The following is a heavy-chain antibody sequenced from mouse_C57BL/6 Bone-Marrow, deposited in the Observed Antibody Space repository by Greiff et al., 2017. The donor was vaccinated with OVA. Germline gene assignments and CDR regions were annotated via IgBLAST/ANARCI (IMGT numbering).Heavy chain of an antibody. V-gene: IGHV1-80*01. D-gene: IGHD6-1*02. CDR3: ARHSDPHYYALDY. CDR1: GYAFSSYW. J-gene: IGHJ4*01. CDR2: IYPGDGDT. Sequence: QVQLQQSGAELVKPGASVKLSCKASGYAFSSYWMNWVKQRPGKGLEWIGQIYPGDGDTNYNGKFKGKATLTADKSSSTAYMQLSSLTSEDSAVYFCARHSDPHYYALDYWGQGTSVTVSS.